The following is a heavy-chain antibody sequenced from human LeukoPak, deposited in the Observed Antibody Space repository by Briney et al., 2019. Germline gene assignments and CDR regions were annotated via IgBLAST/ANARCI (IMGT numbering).Heavy chain of an antibody. CDR3: ARGRTSGWYLDY. D-gene: IGHD6-19*01. J-gene: IGHJ4*02. V-gene: IGHV1-46*01. CDR2: INPSGGST. CDR1: GYTFTSYY. Sequence: ASVKVSCEASGYTFTSYYMHWVRQAPGQGLEWMGIINPSGGSTSYAQKFQGRVTMTRDTSISTAYMELSGLTSGDTAVYYCARGRTSGWYLDYWGQGTLVTVSS.